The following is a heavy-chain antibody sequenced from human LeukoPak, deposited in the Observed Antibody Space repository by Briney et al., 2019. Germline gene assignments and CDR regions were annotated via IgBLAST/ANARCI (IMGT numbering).Heavy chain of an antibody. CDR1: GFTFTSYW. V-gene: IGHV3-74*01. Sequence: GGSLRLSCAASGFTFTSYWMHWVRQPPGKGLVWVSRVDHAGSGTAYADSVTGRFTISRDNAKNTVYLQTNSLRAEDTAVYYCATDLGWGQGTLVIVSS. D-gene: IGHD4-17*01. J-gene: IGHJ4*02. CDR2: VDHAGSGT. CDR3: ATDLG.